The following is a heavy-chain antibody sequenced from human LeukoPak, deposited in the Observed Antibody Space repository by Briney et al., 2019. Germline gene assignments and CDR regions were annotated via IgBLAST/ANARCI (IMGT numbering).Heavy chain of an antibody. D-gene: IGHD4-23*01. V-gene: IGHV4-4*07. J-gene: IGHJ4*02. Sequence: SETLSLTGTVSGGSISSSYWSWIRQPAGKGLEWIGRIYTSGRTNNNPSLKSRVTMSVDTSKNQLSLKLSSVTAADTAVYYCARGGNSGLPWWHYFDYWGQGTLVTVSS. CDR2: IYTSGRT. CDR1: GGSISSSY. CDR3: ARGGNSGLPWWHYFDY.